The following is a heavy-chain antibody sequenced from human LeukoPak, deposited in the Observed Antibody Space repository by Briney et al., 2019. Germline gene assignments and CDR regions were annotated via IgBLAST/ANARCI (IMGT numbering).Heavy chain of an antibody. Sequence: ASVKVSCKASGGTFSRYAISWVRQAPRQGLEWMGGIIPIFGTANYAQKFQGRVTITTDESTSTAYMELSSLRSEDTAVYYCARSPSRYCTNGVCPSGFDPWGQGTLVTVSS. CDR2: IIPIFGTA. CDR3: ARSPSRYCTNGVCPSGFDP. CDR1: GGTFSRYA. J-gene: IGHJ5*02. D-gene: IGHD2-8*01. V-gene: IGHV1-69*05.